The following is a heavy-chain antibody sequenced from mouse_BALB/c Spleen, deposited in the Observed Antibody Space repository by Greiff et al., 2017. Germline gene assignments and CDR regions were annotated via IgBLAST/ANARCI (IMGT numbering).Heavy chain of an antibody. CDR3: ARERGYGNYGY. CDR2: INSNGGST. V-gene: IGHV5-6-3*01. CDR1: GFTFSSYG. J-gene: IGHJ2*01. D-gene: IGHD2-10*02. Sequence: EVQGVESGGGLVQPGGSLKLSCAASGFTFSSYGMSWVRQTPDKRLELVATINSNGGSTYYPDSVKGRFTISRDNAKNTLYLQMSSLKSEDTAMYYCARERGYGNYGYWGQGTTLTVSS.